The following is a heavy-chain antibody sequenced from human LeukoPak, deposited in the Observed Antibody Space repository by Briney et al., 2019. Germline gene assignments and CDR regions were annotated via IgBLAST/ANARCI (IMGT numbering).Heavy chain of an antibody. Sequence: SQTLSLTCTVSGGSISSGGYYWSWIRQHPGKGLEWIGYIYYSGSTYYNPSLKSRVTISVDTSKNQFSLKLSSVTAADTAVYYCARPKPFRKSLDPWGQGTLVTVSS. CDR1: GGSISSGGYY. J-gene: IGHJ5*02. CDR2: IYYSGST. CDR3: ARPKPFRKSLDP. V-gene: IGHV4-31*03.